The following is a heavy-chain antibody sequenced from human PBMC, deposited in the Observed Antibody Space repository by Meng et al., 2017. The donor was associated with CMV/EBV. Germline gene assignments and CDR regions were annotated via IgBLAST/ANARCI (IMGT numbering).Heavy chain of an antibody. Sequence: ASVKVSCKASGYTFTSYYMHWVRQAPGQGLEWMGIINPSGGSTSYAQKFQGRVTMTRDTSTSTVYMELSSLRSEDTAVYYCAKPITRIAVAGPFDYWGQGTLVTVSS. D-gene: IGHD6-19*01. CDR2: INPSGGST. V-gene: IGHV1-46*01. CDR3: AKPITRIAVAGPFDY. J-gene: IGHJ4*02. CDR1: GYTFTSYY.